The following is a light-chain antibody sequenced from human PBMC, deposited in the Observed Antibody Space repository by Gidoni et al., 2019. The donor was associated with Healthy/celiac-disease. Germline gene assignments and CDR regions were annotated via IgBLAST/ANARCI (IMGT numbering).Light chain of an antibody. CDR2: RNN. V-gene: IGLV1-44*01. CDR1: SSNIGSNT. Sequence: QSVLTQAHSASGTPGQRVTIACSGRSSNIGSNTVNWYQQLPGTAPTLLIYRNNQRPSGVPYRFSGSKSGTSASLAISVLQSEDEADYYCAAWDDSLNVYVFGTGTKVTVL. J-gene: IGLJ1*01. CDR3: AAWDDSLNVYV.